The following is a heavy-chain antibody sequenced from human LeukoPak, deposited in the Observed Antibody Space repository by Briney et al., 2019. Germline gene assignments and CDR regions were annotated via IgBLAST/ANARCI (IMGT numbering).Heavy chain of an antibody. Sequence: PGGSLRLSCAASGFTFSSYWMHWVRQAPGKGLVWVSRINSDGSSTSYADSVKGRFTISRDNAKNTLYLQMNSLRAEDTAVYYCASTYDSSGYYDYRGQGTLVTVSS. CDR1: GFTFSSYW. J-gene: IGHJ4*02. CDR3: ASTYDSSGYYDY. CDR2: INSDGSST. V-gene: IGHV3-74*01. D-gene: IGHD3-22*01.